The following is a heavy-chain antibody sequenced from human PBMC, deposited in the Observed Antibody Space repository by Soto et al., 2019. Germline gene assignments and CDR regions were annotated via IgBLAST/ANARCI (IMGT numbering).Heavy chain of an antibody. CDR1: GVSGTTNY. Sequence: GALRVDCLACGVSGTTNYMIWFRQPPGEGLEWVSTTFSGGSTNYADSVRGRFSISRDNSKNTVYLQMNNLRVEDTAAYYCAKKSPSSIQGSAFAMDVWGQGTTVTVSS. J-gene: IGHJ6*02. CDR3: AKKSPSSIQGSAFAMDV. V-gene: IGHV3-53*01. D-gene: IGHD3-10*01. CDR2: TFSGGST.